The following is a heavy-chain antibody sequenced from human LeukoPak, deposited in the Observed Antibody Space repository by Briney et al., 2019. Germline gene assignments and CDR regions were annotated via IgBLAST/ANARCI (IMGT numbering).Heavy chain of an antibody. CDR2: ISWNSGSI. Sequence: PGRSLRLSCAASGFTFDDYAMHWVRQAPGKGLEWVSGISWNSGSIGYADSVKGRFTISRDNAKNSLYLQMNSLRAKDTALYYCAKDLGVGLNAFDIWGQGTMVTVSS. V-gene: IGHV3-9*01. D-gene: IGHD4/OR15-4a*01. J-gene: IGHJ3*02. CDR3: AKDLGVGLNAFDI. CDR1: GFTFDDYA.